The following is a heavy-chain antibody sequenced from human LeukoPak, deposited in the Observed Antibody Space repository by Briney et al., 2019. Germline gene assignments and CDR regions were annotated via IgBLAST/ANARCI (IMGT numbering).Heavy chain of an antibody. CDR3: ARAECGGDCYFGFDY. J-gene: IGHJ4*02. D-gene: IGHD2-21*02. CDR1: AGSISSYY. CDR2: IYYSGST. Sequence: SETLSLTCTVSAGSISSYYWSWIRQPPGKGLEWIGYIYYSGSTNYNPFLKSRVTISVDTSKNQFSLNLRSVTAADMAVYYCARAECGGDCYFGFDYWGQGTLVTVSS. V-gene: IGHV4-59*12.